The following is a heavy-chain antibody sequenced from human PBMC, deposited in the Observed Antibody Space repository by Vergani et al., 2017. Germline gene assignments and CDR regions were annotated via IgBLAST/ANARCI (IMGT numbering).Heavy chain of an antibody. D-gene: IGHD1-14*01. CDR1: GASIRSSNYY. CDR3: ARGTRRGGVDC. CDR2: IYYSGST. Sequence: QLQLQESGPGLVKPSATLSLTCSVSGASIRSSNYYWGWIRQPPGKGLEWIASIYYSGSTYYNPSLKSRVTISVDTSKNQFSLKLSSVTAADTAVYYCARGTRRGGVDCWGQGTLVTVSS. J-gene: IGHJ4*02. V-gene: IGHV4-39*01.